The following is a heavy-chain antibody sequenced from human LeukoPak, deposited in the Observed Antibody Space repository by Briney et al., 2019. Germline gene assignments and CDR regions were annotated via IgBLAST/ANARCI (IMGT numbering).Heavy chain of an antibody. J-gene: IGHJ6*02. D-gene: IGHD4-17*01. Sequence: GGYLRLSCAASGFTFSCYAMSWVRQAPGKGLEWVSAISGSGGSTYYADSVKGRFTISRDNSKNTLYLQMNRLRAEDTAVYYCAKDLIRSSPLRYGMDVWGQGTTVTVSS. CDR3: AKDLIRSSPLRYGMDV. V-gene: IGHV3-23*01. CDR1: GFTFSCYA. CDR2: ISGSGGST.